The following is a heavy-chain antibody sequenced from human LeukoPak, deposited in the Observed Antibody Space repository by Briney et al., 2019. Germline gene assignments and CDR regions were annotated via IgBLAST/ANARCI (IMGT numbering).Heavy chain of an antibody. D-gene: IGHD2-2*01. CDR3: AKTGSWYQLLGGYFDY. J-gene: IGHJ4*02. CDR2: ISGSGGST. Sequence: GGSLRLSCAASGFTFSSYAMSWVRQAPGKGLEWVSAISGSGGSTYYADSVKGRFTISRDNSKNTLYLQMNSLRAEDTAVYYCAKTGSWYQLLGGYFDYWGQGTLVTVSS. V-gene: IGHV3-23*01. CDR1: GFTFSSYA.